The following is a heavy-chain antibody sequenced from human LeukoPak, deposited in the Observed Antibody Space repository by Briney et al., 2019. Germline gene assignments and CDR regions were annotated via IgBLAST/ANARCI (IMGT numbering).Heavy chain of an antibody. Sequence: SETLSLTCAVYGGSFSGYYWSWIRQPPGKGLEWIGEINHSGSTNYNPSLKSRVTISVDTSKNQFSLKLSSVTAADTAVYYCARGTTWSIRPSEIYFDYWGQGTLVTVSS. CDR2: INHSGST. CDR3: ARGTTWSIRPSEIYFDY. V-gene: IGHV4-34*01. J-gene: IGHJ4*02. D-gene: IGHD1-1*01. CDR1: GGSFSGYY.